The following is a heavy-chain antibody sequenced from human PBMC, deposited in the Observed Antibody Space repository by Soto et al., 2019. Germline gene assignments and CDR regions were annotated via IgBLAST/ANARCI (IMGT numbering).Heavy chain of an antibody. CDR2: ISGSGGST. V-gene: IGHV3-23*01. CDR1: EFRFSDYG. CDR3: AKGRGIVVGSCMGS. Sequence: EVQLLESGGGLVPPGGSLRLSCAASEFRFSDYGMNWVRQAPGKGLEWVSSISGSGGSTYYADSVKGRFTISRDNSKNRLYLEMSSLSAEDTAVYYCAKGRGIVVGSCMGSWGQGTLVTVSS. J-gene: IGHJ5*02. D-gene: IGHD3-10*01.